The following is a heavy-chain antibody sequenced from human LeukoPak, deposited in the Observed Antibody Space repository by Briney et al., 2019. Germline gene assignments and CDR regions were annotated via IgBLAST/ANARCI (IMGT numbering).Heavy chain of an antibody. CDR1: GGTFTSDD. J-gene: IGHJ6*02. V-gene: IGHV1-8*01. D-gene: IGHD2-2*01. Sequence: ASVKVSCKASGGTFTSDDINWVRQATGLGPEWMGWMNPNSGKTGYAQKFQGRVTLTRNTAMGTAYMELSNLRSEDTAVYYCASEYCPNTTCYWEGLGVWGQGTTVTVS. CDR3: ASEYCPNTTCYWEGLGV. CDR2: MNPNSGKT.